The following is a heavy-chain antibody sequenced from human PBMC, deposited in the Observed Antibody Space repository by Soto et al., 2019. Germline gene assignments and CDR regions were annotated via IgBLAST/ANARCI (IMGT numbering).Heavy chain of an antibody. Sequence: QVQLQESGPGLVKPSETLSLTCTVSGGSVSSGSYYWSWIRQPPGKGLEWIGYIYYTGSTDYNPSLESLVTISADTSKNQFSLKLSSVTAADTAVYYCARGSGGYYGSGNWFDYWGQGTLVTVSS. CDR3: ARGSGGYYGSGNWFDY. V-gene: IGHV4-61*01. CDR1: GGSVSSGSYY. CDR2: IYYTGST. J-gene: IGHJ4*02. D-gene: IGHD3-10*01.